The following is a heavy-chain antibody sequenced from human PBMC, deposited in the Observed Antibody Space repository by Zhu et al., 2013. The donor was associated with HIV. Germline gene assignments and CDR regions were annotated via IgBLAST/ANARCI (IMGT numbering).Heavy chain of an antibody. CDR2: IENSGGS. Sequence: QVQLQESGPGLVKPSETLSLTCTVSGGSITSYYWSWLRQPPGKGLEWIGYIENSGGSKYSPSLESRVTMSLDTSQNQFSLKLSSVTAADTAVYYCARGEVAAAGTSYFDYWGQGTLVTVSS. V-gene: IGHV4-59*12. CDR1: GGSITSYY. D-gene: IGHD6-13*01. J-gene: IGHJ4*02. CDR3: ARGEVAAAGTSYFDY.